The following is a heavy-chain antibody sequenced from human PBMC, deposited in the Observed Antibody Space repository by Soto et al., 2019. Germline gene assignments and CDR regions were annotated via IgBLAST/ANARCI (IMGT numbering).Heavy chain of an antibody. Sequence: PGGSLRLSCSDSVFRFSSYSMGWVRQTPGKGLEWVAAITATGDRTYYADSVTGRFTISRDNSKKTHYLQMTSLRAEDTAMYYCATMNGYFEYWGQGTPVTVSS. V-gene: IGHV3-23*01. CDR1: VFRFSSYS. J-gene: IGHJ4*02. D-gene: IGHD3-22*01. CDR3: ATMNGYFEY. CDR2: ITATGDRT.